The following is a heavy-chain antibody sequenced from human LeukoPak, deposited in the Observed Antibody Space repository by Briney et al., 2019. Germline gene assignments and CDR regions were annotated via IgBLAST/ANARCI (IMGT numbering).Heavy chain of an antibody. CDR2: ISYSGST. J-gene: IGHJ5*02. Sequence: SETLSLTCTVSGGSISSYYWSGIRQPPGKGLEWIGYISYSGSTNYNPSLKSRVTISVDTSKNQFSLKLSSVTAADTAVYYCARRCSGTYGHWFDPWGQGTLVTVSS. D-gene: IGHD1-26*01. CDR3: ARRCSGTYGHWFDP. V-gene: IGHV4-59*08. CDR1: GGSISSYY.